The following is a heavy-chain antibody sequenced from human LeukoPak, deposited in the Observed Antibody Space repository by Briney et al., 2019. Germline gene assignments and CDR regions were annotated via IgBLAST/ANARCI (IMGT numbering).Heavy chain of an antibody. D-gene: IGHD4-17*01. CDR1: GDSISSSTYY. CDR3: AGASYDYGDYGFDY. Sequence: PSETLSLTCTVSGDSISSSTYYWGWVRQSPGKGLEWIACIYYNGRTYYSPSLKSRVTISVDTSKNQFSLNLISVTAADTAVYYCAGASYDYGDYGFDYWGQGILVTVSS. J-gene: IGHJ4*02. V-gene: IGHV4-39*07. CDR2: IYYNGRT.